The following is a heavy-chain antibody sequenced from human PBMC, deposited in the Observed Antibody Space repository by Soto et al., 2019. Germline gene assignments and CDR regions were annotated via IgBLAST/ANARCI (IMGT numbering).Heavy chain of an antibody. J-gene: IGHJ4*01. CDR2: IYYTGTT. D-gene: IGHD6-19*01. V-gene: IGHV4-34*11. CDR1: GGSFSGYY. Sequence: PSETLSLTCAVYGGSFSGYYWTWIRQPPGTGLEWIGYIYYTGTTTYNPSLKSRVTISLDTSKSQFSLILRSVTAADTAIYFCASDRGWNLFDYWGQGTLVTVSS. CDR3: ASDRGWNLFDY.